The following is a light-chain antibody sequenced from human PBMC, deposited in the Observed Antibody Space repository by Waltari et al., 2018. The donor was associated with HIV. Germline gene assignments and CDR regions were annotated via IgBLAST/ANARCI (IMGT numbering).Light chain of an antibody. CDR2: DNN. CDR1: SSNLENNY. J-gene: IGLJ2*01. Sequence: QSVLTQPPSVSAAPGQKVTLSCSGSSSNLENNYVSWYQQLPGTAPKLLIYDNNLRPSGIPDRFSGSKSGTSATLGITGLQTGDEADYYCGTWDISLSVVVFGGGTKLTVL. CDR3: GTWDISLSVVV. V-gene: IGLV1-51*01.